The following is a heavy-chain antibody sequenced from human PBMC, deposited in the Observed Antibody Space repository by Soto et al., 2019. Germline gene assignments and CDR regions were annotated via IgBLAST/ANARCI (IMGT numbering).Heavy chain of an antibody. D-gene: IGHD3-16*01. CDR2: IYWDDDK. V-gene: IGHV2-5*02. CDR1: GFSLRTTGVG. CDR3: AHTWGLPFDY. Sequence: QITLKESGPTLVKPTQTLTLTCTYSGFSLRTTGVGVGWIRQPPGKALEWLGIIYWDDDKRYSPSLKSRLTLTNDNSKSQVILTMTNMDPVDTATYYGAHTWGLPFDYWGQGTLVSVSS. J-gene: IGHJ4*02.